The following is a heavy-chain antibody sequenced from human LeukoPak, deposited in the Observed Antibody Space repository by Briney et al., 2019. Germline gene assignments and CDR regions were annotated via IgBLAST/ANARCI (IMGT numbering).Heavy chain of an antibody. D-gene: IGHD2-2*01. CDR3: ARDGPLTYCSSTSCPGGMDV. Sequence: ASVKVSCKASGYTFTSYGISWVRQAPGQGLEWMGWISAYNGNINYAQKLQGRVTMTTDTSTSTAYMELRSLRSDDTAVYYCARDGPLTYCSSTSCPGGMDVWGQGTTVTVSS. J-gene: IGHJ6*02. V-gene: IGHV1-18*01. CDR1: GYTFTSYG. CDR2: ISAYNGNI.